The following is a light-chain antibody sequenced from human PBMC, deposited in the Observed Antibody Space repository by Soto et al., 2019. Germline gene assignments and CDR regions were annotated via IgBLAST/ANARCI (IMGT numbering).Light chain of an antibody. CDR1: QSVGSTY. CDR2: GAS. CDR3: QHYGSSPRT. V-gene: IGKV3-20*01. J-gene: IGKJ1*01. Sequence: EIVLTQSPGTLSLSPGERATLSCRASQSVGSTYLAWYQHKPGQAPRLLIYGASTRATGIPDRFSGSGSGTDFTLTIRRLEPEDFAVYYCQHYGSSPRTFGQGTKVEIK.